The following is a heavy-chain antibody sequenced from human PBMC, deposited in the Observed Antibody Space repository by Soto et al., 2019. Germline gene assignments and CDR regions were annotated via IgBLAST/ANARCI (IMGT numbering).Heavy chain of an antibody. V-gene: IGHV1-3*01. J-gene: IGHJ4*02. D-gene: IGHD2-2*01. CDR2: INAGNGNT. CDR3: ARSTTPTPIVVVPAAGDY. Sequence: GASVKVSCKASGYTFTSYAMHWVRQAPGQRLEWMGWINAGNGNTKYSQKFQGRVTITRDTSASTAYMELSSLRSEDTAVYYCARSTTPTPIVVVPAAGDYWGQGTLGTVSS. CDR1: GYTFTSYA.